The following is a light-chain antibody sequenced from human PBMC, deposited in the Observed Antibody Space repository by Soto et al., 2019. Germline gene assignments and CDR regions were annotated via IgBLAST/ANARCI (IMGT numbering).Light chain of an antibody. CDR1: SSNIGANYD. J-gene: IGLJ1*01. V-gene: IGLV1-40*01. CDR2: GNS. Sequence: VLTQPPSVSGAPGQRVTISCPGSSSNIGANYDVHWYQRLPGTAPKLLIYGNSNRPSGVPDRFSGSKSGTSASLAITGLQAEDEADYYCQSYDSSLSGYVVGTGTKVTVL. CDR3: QSYDSSLSGYV.